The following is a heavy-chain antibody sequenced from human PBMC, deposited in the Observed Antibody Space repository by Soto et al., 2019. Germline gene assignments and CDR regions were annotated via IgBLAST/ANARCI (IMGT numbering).Heavy chain of an antibody. CDR1: GFTFSIYW. J-gene: IGHJ4*02. D-gene: IGHD4-17*01. CDR2: IKQDGGEK. Sequence: PGGSLRLSCAASGFTFSIYWMSWVRQAPGKGLEWVANIKQDGGEKYYVDSVRGRFTISRDNAKNSLYLQMNSLRDEDTAVYYCVMGPPTATVTTPFDYWGQGTLVTVSS. V-gene: IGHV3-7*01. CDR3: VMGPPTATVTTPFDY.